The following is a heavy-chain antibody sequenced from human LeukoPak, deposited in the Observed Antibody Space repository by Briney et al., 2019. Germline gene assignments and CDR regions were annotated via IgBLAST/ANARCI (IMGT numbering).Heavy chain of an antibody. J-gene: IGHJ4*02. CDR3: ARHTVRAVAGGFDY. D-gene: IGHD6-19*01. CDR2: IYYSGST. Sequence: SETLSLTCTVSGGSISSSSYYWGWIRQPPGKGLEWIGSIYYSGSTYYNPSLKSRVTISVDTSKNQFSLKLSSVTAADTAVYYCARHTVRAVAGGFDYWGQGTLVTVSS. CDR1: GGSISSSSYY. V-gene: IGHV4-39*01.